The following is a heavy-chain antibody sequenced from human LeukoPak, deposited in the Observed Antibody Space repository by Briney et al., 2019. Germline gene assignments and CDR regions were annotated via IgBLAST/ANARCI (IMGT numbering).Heavy chain of an antibody. CDR3: ARAAGAVYSSGWYAWSY. V-gene: IGHV3-74*01. J-gene: IGHJ4*02. CDR2: INSDDSST. Sequence: GGSLRLSCAASGFTFSSYWMHWVRQAPGKGLVWVSRINSDDSSTSYADSVKGRFTISRDNAKNTLYLQMNSLRAEDTAVYYCARAAGAVYSSGWYAWSYWGQGTLVTVSS. D-gene: IGHD6-19*01. CDR1: GFTFSSYW.